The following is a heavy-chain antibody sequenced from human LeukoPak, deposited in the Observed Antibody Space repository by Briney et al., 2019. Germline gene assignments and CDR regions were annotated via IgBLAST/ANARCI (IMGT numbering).Heavy chain of an antibody. CDR2: IYYSGST. J-gene: IGHJ6*03. CDR3: ARDQRSGYSGYDYYYYYYMDV. CDR1: GGSIKSYY. Sequence: SETLSLTCTVSGGSIKSYYWSWIRQPPGKGLEWIAYIYYSGSTNYNPSLKSRVTISVDTSKNQFSLKLSSVTAADTAVYYCARDQRSGYSGYDYYYYYYMDVWGKGTTVTVSS. V-gene: IGHV4-59*12. D-gene: IGHD5-12*01.